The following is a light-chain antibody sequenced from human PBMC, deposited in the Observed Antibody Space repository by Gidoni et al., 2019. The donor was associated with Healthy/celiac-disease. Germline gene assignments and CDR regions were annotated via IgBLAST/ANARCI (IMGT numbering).Light chain of an antibody. J-gene: IGKJ2*01. Sequence: EIVMTQSPATLSVSPGERATPSCRASQSVSSNLAWYQQKPGQAPRLLIYGASTRATGIPARFSGSGSGTEFTLTISSLQSEDFAVYYCQQYNNWPGTFGQXTKLEIK. V-gene: IGKV3-15*01. CDR3: QQYNNWPGT. CDR2: GAS. CDR1: QSVSSN.